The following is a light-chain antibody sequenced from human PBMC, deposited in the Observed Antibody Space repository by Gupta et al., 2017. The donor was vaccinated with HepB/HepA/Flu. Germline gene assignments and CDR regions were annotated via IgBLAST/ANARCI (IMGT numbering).Light chain of an antibody. CDR1: QSVSSS. V-gene: IGKV3-15*01. J-gene: IGKJ1*01. CDR3: QQYNDWPPRT. Sequence: IVLTQSPATLSVSPGERATLSCRASQSVSSSLAWYQQKPAQAPRRLIYGASTRATGITARFSGSGSGREFTLTISSRLEEDFAVYYCQQYNDWPPRTFGQGTKVEIK. CDR2: GAS.